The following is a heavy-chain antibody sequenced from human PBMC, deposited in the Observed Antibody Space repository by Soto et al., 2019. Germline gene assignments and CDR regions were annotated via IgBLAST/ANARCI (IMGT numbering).Heavy chain of an antibody. CDR2: INPSGGST. CDR1: GYTFTSYY. V-gene: IGHV1-46*01. CDR3: ARDRGITGTTHPLY. D-gene: IGHD1-20*01. J-gene: IGHJ4*02. Sequence: QVQLVQSGAEVKKPGASVKGSCKASGYTFTSYYMHWVRQAPGQGLEWMGIINPSGGSTSYAQKFQSRDTMTRDTSTSTVYMELSSLRSEDTALYYCARDRGITGTTHPLYWGQRTLVTVAS.